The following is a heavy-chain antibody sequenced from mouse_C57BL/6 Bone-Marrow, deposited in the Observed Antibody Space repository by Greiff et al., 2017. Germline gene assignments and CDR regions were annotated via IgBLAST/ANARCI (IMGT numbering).Heavy chain of an antibody. CDR3: ARDFYYGRDYAMDY. D-gene: IGHD1-1*01. Sequence: VQLQQSGPELVKPGASVKLSCKASEYTFTDYYMNGVKQSHGKSLEWIGDINPNNGGTGYNQKFKGKATLTVDKSSSTAYMELRSLTSEDSAVYYCARDFYYGRDYAMDYWGQGTSVTVSS. J-gene: IGHJ4*01. CDR1: EYTFTDYY. V-gene: IGHV1-26*01. CDR2: INPNNGGT.